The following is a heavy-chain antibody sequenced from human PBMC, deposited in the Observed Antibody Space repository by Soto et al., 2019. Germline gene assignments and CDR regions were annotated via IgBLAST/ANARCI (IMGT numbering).Heavy chain of an antibody. CDR3: AREPIRQWLAAGYNWFDP. V-gene: IGHV1-18*01. D-gene: IGHD6-19*01. Sequence: ASGKVSCKASGYTFTSYGISWVRQAPGRGLEWMGWISAYNGNTNYAQKLQGRVTMTTDTSTSTAYMELRSLRSDDTAVYYCAREPIRQWLAAGYNWFDPWGQGTLVTVSS. CDR1: GYTFTSYG. J-gene: IGHJ5*02. CDR2: ISAYNGNT.